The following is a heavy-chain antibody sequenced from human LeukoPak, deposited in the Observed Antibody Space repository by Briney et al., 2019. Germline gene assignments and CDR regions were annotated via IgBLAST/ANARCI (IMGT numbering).Heavy chain of an antibody. Sequence: ASVKVSGKVSGYTLTELSMHWVRQAPGKGLEWMGGFDPEDGETIYAQKFQGRVTMIEDTSTDTAYMDLSSLRSEDTAFYYCAAPAVADRYYFDYWGQGTLVTVSS. V-gene: IGHV1-24*01. D-gene: IGHD6-19*01. CDR3: AAPAVADRYYFDY. CDR1: GYTLTELS. CDR2: FDPEDGET. J-gene: IGHJ4*02.